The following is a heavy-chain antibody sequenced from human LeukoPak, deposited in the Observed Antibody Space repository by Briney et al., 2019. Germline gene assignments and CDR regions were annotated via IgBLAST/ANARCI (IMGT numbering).Heavy chain of an antibody. V-gene: IGHV1-2*02. Sequence: ASVKVSCKASGYTFTGYYMHWVRQAPGQGLEWMGWINPNSGGTNYAQKFQGRVTITADKSTSTAYMELSSLRSEDTAVYYCARGELQPQRYYYYYYMDVWGKGTTVTVSS. CDR1: GYTFTGYY. CDR3: ARGELQPQRYYYYYYMDV. CDR2: INPNSGGT. D-gene: IGHD6-13*01. J-gene: IGHJ6*03.